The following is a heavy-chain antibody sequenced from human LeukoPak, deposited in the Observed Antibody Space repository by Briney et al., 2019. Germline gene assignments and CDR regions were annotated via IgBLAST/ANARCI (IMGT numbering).Heavy chain of an antibody. J-gene: IGHJ4*02. CDR1: GYTFTSYY. Sequence: ASVKVSCKASGYTFTSYYMHWVRQAPGQGLEWMGIINPSGGSTSYVQKFQGRVTMTRDTSTSTVYMELSSLRSEDTAVYYCVRGGNPLYGLDCWGQGTLVTVSS. V-gene: IGHV1-46*01. D-gene: IGHD1-14*01. CDR3: VRGGNPLYGLDC. CDR2: INPSGGST.